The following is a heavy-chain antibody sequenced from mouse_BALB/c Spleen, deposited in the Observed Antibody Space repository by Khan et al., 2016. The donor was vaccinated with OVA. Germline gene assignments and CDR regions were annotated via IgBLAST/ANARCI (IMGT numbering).Heavy chain of an antibody. D-gene: IGHD1-1*02. CDR3: ARGGYGSFAY. CDR1: GYTFTSYW. CDR2: INPSTGYT. J-gene: IGHJ3*01. Sequence: VQLQQSGAELAKPGASVKMSCKASGYTFTSYWIHWVKQRPGQGLEWIGYINPSTGYTEYNQKFKDKATLPADKSSSTAYMQLRSLTSENSAFYYCARGGYGSFAYWGQGTLVTVSA. V-gene: IGHV1-7*01.